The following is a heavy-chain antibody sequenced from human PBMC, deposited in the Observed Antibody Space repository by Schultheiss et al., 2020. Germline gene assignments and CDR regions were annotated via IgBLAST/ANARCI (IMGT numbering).Heavy chain of an antibody. D-gene: IGHD3-10*01. V-gene: IGHV2-70*12. CDR3: AHRDGSGSYYFDY. CDR1: GGSFSGYC. Sequence: TLSLTCAVYGGSFSGYCWNWIRQPPGKALEWLARIDWDDDKYYSTSLKTRLTISKDTSKNQVVLTMTNVDPVDTATYYCAHRDGSGSYYFDYWGPGALVTVSS. J-gene: IGHJ4*02. CDR2: IDWDDDK.